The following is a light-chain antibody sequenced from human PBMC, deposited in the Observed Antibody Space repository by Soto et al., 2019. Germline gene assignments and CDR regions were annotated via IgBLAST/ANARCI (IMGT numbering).Light chain of an antibody. J-gene: IGLJ2*01. CDR1: ENDIGFANY. Sequence: QSALTQPPSASGSPGQSVTITCSGTENDIGFANYVSWYQQHPDEAPKLLIYEDFKRPSEIPARFSASKSGNTASLIVSGLQAEDEAEYCWSYFADGFNVVFGGGTKLTVL. CDR2: EDF. CDR3: SYFADGFNVV. V-gene: IGLV2-8*01.